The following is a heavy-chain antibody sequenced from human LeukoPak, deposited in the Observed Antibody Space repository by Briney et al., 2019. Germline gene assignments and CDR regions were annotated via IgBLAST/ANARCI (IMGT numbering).Heavy chain of an antibody. Sequence: GGSLRLSCAASGFTFSSYWMHWVRQAPGKGLEWVSVNSGGRTYYADSVKGRFTISRDNSKNTLYLQMNSLRAEDTAVYYCARVYYGSGSLYYYYYYMDVWGKGTTVTISS. D-gene: IGHD3-10*01. CDR2: NSGGRT. CDR1: GFTFSSYW. CDR3: ARVYYGSGSLYYYYYYMDV. V-gene: IGHV3-53*01. J-gene: IGHJ6*03.